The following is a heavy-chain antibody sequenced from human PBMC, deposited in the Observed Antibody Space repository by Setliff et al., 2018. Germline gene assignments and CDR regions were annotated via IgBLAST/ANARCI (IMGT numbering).Heavy chain of an antibody. CDR2: IKQDGSEK. J-gene: IGHJ6*02. CDR3: ARDHVYGSQYYYYYYGMDV. D-gene: IGHD3-10*01. V-gene: IGHV3-7*01. CDR1: GFTFSYYW. Sequence: GGSLRLSCAASGFTFSYYWMSWVRQAPGKGLEWVANIKQDGSEKYYVDPVKGRFTISRDNAKNSLYLQMNSLRAEDTAVYYCARDHVYGSQYYYYYYGMDVWGQGTTVTVSS.